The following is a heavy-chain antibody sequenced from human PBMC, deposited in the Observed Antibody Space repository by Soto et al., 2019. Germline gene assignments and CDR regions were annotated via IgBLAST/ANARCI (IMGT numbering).Heavy chain of an antibody. D-gene: IGHD3-22*01. J-gene: IGHJ4*02. CDR3: ARGKGDYYDSSGYHYYFDY. CDR1: GYTFTDYY. CDR2: INPNSGGT. V-gene: IGHV1-2*02. Sequence: GASVKVSCKASGYTFTDYYVHWVRQAPGRGLEWMGWINPNSGGTKSAQKFQGRVTMTRDTSISTAYMELSRLRSDDTAVYYCARGKGDYYDSSGYHYYFDYWGQGTLVTVSS.